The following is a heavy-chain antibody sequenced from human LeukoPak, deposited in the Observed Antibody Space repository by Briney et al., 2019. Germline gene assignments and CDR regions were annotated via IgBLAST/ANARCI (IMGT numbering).Heavy chain of an antibody. CDR3: VKDTRYFDWLSLGY. CDR2: ISSNGGYT. Sequence: PGGSLRLSCSVSGFTFSSYAMHWVRQAPGKGLEYVSAISSNGGYTYYADSVKGRFTISRDNSKNTLYLQMSSLRAEDAAVYYCVKDTRYFDWLSLGYWGQGTLVTLSS. D-gene: IGHD3-9*01. CDR1: GFTFSSYA. J-gene: IGHJ4*02. V-gene: IGHV3-64D*09.